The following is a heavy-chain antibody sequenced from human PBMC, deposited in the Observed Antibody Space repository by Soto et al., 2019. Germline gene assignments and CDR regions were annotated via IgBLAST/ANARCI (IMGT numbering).Heavy chain of an antibody. V-gene: IGHV4-34*01. D-gene: IGHD6-19*01. CDR2: IDQSGST. Sequence: SETLSLTCAVYGGSFSGYSWTWIRQPPGKGLEWIGEIDQSGSTNSSPSLKSRVTISVDTSKNQFSLKLSSLTAADTAVYYCARHGSSGPDYWGQGTLVTVSS. J-gene: IGHJ4*02. CDR3: ARHGSSGPDY. CDR1: GGSFSGYS.